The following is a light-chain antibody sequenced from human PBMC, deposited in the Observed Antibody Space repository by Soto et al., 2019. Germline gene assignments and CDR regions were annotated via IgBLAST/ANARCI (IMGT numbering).Light chain of an antibody. CDR2: AAS. CDR1: QGISSY. Sequence: IQLTQSPSFLSASVGDRVTITCRASQGISSYLAWYQQKPGKAPKLLIYAASTLQSGVPSRFSGSASGTEFTLTFISPQPEDFATYYCQQLKSYPITFGQGTRLEIK. CDR3: QQLKSYPIT. V-gene: IGKV1-9*01. J-gene: IGKJ5*01.